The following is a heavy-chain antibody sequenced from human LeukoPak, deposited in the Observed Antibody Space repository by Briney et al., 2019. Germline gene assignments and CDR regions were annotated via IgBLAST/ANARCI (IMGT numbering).Heavy chain of an antibody. CDR1: GYTFTSYD. CDR2: MNPNSGNT. CDR3: AKGFSPIAALY. J-gene: IGHJ4*02. V-gene: IGHV1-8*01. D-gene: IGHD6-6*01. Sequence: GASVKVSCKASGYTFTSYDINWVRQATGQGLEWMGWMNPNSGNTGYARKLQGRVTMTRNTSISTAYMELSSLRSEDTAVYYCAKGFSPIAALYWGQGTLVTVSS.